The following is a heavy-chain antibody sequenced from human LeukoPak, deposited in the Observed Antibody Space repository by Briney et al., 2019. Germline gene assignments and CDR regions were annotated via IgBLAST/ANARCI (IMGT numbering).Heavy chain of an antibody. Sequence: GGSLRLSCTGSGFTFGDYAMSWVRQARGKGLEWVGFIRSKAYGGTTEYAASVKGRFTISRDDSKSIAYLQMNSLKTEGTAVYYCTREEGGYSDYWGQGTLVTVSS. CDR2: IRSKAYGGTT. CDR1: GFTFGDYA. J-gene: IGHJ4*02. V-gene: IGHV3-49*04. D-gene: IGHD5-12*01. CDR3: TREEGGYSDY.